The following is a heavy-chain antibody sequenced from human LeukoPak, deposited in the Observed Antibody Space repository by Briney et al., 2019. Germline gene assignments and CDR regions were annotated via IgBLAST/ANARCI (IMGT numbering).Heavy chain of an antibody. D-gene: IGHD3-22*01. J-gene: IGHJ4*02. CDR1: GYSISSGYY. Sequence: SETLSLTCIVSGYSISSGYYWDWIRQPPVKGLEWIGNIYHSRSTYYNPSLKSRVTISVDTSKNQFSLKLNSVTAADTAVYYCAKNSGYYHPYYIDSWGQGTLVTVSS. CDR2: IYHSRST. CDR3: AKNSGYYHPYYIDS. V-gene: IGHV4-38-2*02.